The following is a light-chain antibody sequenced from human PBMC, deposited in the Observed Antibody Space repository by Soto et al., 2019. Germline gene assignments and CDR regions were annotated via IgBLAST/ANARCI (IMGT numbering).Light chain of an antibody. CDR2: GAS. Sequence: EIVLTQSPGTLSLSPGERSTLSCRASQEISNRLAWYQQKPGQAPRLLIYGASSRATGIPDRFSGSGSGTDFTLTISRLEPEDFEVYYCQQYGSSPWTSGQGTKVDIK. J-gene: IGKJ1*01. CDR1: QEISNR. V-gene: IGKV3-20*01. CDR3: QQYGSSPWT.